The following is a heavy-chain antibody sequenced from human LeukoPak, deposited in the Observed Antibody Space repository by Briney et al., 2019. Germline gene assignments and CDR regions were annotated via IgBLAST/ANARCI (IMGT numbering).Heavy chain of an antibody. CDR2: INQGGSEK. V-gene: IGHV3-7*03. Sequence: PGGSLRLSCGASGFTFSDYWMSWVRQGPGEGPEWVANINQGGSEKYYADSVKGRFTISRDNAKNSLDLQMNSLRVGDTAIYYCARLAVPPGNRGWYYHHWGQGTLVTVSS. CDR1: GFTFSDYW. D-gene: IGHD2-2*01. CDR3: ARLAVPPGNRGWYYHH. J-gene: IGHJ4*02.